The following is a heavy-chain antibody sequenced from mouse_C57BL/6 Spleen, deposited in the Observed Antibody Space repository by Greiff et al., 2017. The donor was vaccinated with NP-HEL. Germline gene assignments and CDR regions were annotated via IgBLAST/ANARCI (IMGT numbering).Heavy chain of an antibody. CDR1: GYTFTSYW. D-gene: IGHD1-1*01. Sequence: VQLQQPGAELVKPGASVKLSCKASGYTFTSYWMHWVKQRPGQGLEWIGMIHPNSGSTNYNEKFKSKATLTVDKSSSTAYMQLSSLTSEDSAVYYCAREDYYGSRGAWFAYWGQGTLVTVSA. V-gene: IGHV1-64*01. J-gene: IGHJ3*01. CDR2: IHPNSGST. CDR3: AREDYYGSRGAWFAY.